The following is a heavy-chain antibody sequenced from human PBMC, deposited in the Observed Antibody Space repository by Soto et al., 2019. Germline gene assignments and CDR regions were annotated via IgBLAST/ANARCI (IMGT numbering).Heavy chain of an antibody. CDR2: ISAYNGNT. J-gene: IGHJ6*03. CDR3: ARRRAAAVGVSYYYYYMDV. Sequence: GGSVKVSCKASGYTFTSYGISWVRQAPGQGLEWMGWISAYNGNTNYAQKLQGRVTMTTDTSTSTAYMELRSLRSDDTAVYYCARRRAAAVGVSYYYYYMDVWGKGTTVTVSS. D-gene: IGHD2-21*01. V-gene: IGHV1-18*01. CDR1: GYTFTSYG.